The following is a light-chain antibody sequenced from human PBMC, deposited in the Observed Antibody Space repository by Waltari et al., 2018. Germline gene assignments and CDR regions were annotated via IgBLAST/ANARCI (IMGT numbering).Light chain of an antibody. CDR2: DVS. CDR3: SSQSSNDVVL. CDR1: SNDVGRYNS. Sequence: QSALTQPASVSGSPGQSVTIFCAGTSNDVGRYNSVSWYQEHPGQAPRVIIYDVSDRPSGVSDRFSGSKSGNTASLTISGLRAEDEADYYCSSQSSNDVVLFGGGTKLTVL. V-gene: IGLV2-14*01. J-gene: IGLJ2*01.